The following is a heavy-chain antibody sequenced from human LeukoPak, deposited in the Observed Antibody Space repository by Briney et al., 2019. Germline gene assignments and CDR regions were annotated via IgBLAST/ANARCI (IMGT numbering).Heavy chain of an antibody. CDR1: GGSISSSSYY. CDR2: IYYSGST. V-gene: IGHV4-39*07. CDR3: ARDRGPISGYYGSGSYYYPHYYYYYYMDV. D-gene: IGHD3-10*01. J-gene: IGHJ6*03. Sequence: SETLSLTCTVSGGSISSSSYYWGWIRQPPGKGLEWIGSIYYSGSTYYNPSLKSRVTISVDTSKNQFSLKLSSVTAADTAVYYCARDRGPISGYYGSGSYYYPHYYYYYYMDVWGKGTTVTISS.